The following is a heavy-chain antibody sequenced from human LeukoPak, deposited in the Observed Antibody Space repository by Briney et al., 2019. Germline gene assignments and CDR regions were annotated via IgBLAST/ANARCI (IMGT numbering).Heavy chain of an antibody. V-gene: IGHV3-23*01. Sequence: GRSLRLSCAASGFTFSDYYMSWVRQAPGKGLEWVSAISGSGGSTYYADSVKGRFTISRDNSKNTLYLQMNSLRAEDTAVYYCAKDLASIDLWGRGTLVTVSS. D-gene: IGHD5-12*01. CDR3: AKDLASIDL. J-gene: IGHJ2*01. CDR2: ISGSGGST. CDR1: GFTFSDYY.